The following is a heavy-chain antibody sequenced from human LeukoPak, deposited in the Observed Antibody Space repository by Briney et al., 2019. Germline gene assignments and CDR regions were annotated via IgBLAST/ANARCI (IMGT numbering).Heavy chain of an antibody. CDR2: ISGRGGIT. D-gene: IGHD4-17*01. CDR3: AKDPPSDDYGDPTRSYYFDY. Sequence: GGSLRLSCAASGFTFRSYAMSWVRQAPGKGLEWVSAISGRGGITYYADSVKGRFTISRDNSKNTLYLQMNSLRAEDTAVYYCAKDPPSDDYGDPTRSYYFDYWGQGTLVTVSS. J-gene: IGHJ4*02. CDR1: GFTFRSYA. V-gene: IGHV3-23*01.